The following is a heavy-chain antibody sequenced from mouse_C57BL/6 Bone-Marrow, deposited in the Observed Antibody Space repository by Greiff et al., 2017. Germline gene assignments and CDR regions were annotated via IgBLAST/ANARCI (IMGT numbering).Heavy chain of an antibody. J-gene: IGHJ1*03. V-gene: IGHV14-4*01. CDR2: IDPENGDT. CDR3: TTGGYYTGDFDV. Sequence: VQLQQSEAELVRPGASVKLSCTASGFNIKDDYMHWVKQRPEQGLEWIGWIDPENGDTEYASKFQGKATITADTSSNTAYLQLSSLTSEDTAVYYWTTGGYYTGDFDVWGTGTTVTVSS. CDR1: GFNIKDDY. D-gene: IGHD2-3*01.